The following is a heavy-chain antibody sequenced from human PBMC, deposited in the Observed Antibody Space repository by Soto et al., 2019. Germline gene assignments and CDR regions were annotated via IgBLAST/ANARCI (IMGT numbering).Heavy chain of an antibody. V-gene: IGHV3-23*01. CDR2: ISGSGGST. CDR3: AKSAGPNTAMVTGWFDP. CDR1: GFTFSSYA. J-gene: IGHJ5*02. Sequence: GGSLRLSCAASGFTFSSYAMSWVRQAPGKGLEWVSAISGSGGSTYYADSVKGRFTISRDNSKNTLYLQMNSLRAEDTAVYYCAKSAGPNTAMVTGWFDPWGQGTLVTVSS. D-gene: IGHD5-18*01.